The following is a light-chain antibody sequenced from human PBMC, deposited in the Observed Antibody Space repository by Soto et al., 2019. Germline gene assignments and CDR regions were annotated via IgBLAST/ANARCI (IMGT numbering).Light chain of an antibody. V-gene: IGKV1-5*01. CDR2: DAS. CDR3: QQYGDLWT. Sequence: DIQMTQSPSTLSASVGDRVTITCRASQGVSGWLAWYQQKPGKAPKLLIYDASSLESGVPLRFSGSGSGTEFSLIISSLQADDSATYYCQQYGDLWTFAQGTKVDIK. CDR1: QGVSGW. J-gene: IGKJ1*01.